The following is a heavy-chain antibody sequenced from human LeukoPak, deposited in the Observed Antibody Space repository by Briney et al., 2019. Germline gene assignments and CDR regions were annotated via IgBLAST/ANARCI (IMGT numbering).Heavy chain of an antibody. CDR1: GFTFSSYS. Sequence: PGGSLRLSCAASGFTFSSYSMNWVRQAPGKGLEWVSSISSSSSCIYYADSVKGRFTISRDNAKNSLYLQMNSLRAEDTAVYYCARVSSPRRTNYFDYWGQRTLVTVSS. D-gene: IGHD6-13*01. V-gene: IGHV3-21*01. CDR2: ISSSSSCI. J-gene: IGHJ4*02. CDR3: ARVSSPRRTNYFDY.